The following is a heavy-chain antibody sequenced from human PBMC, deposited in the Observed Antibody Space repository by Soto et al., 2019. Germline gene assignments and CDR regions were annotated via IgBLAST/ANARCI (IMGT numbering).Heavy chain of an antibody. V-gene: IGHV4-39*01. CDR2: IYYSGST. J-gene: IGHJ4*02. Sequence: PSETLSLTCTVSGGSIRSSSYYWGWIRQPPGKGLEWIGSIYYSGSTYYNPSLKSRVTISVDTSKNQFSLKLSSVTAADTAVYYCARQNDYSNYFLFDYWGQGTLVTVSS. CDR3: ARQNDYSNYFLFDY. D-gene: IGHD4-4*01. CDR1: GGSIRSSSYY.